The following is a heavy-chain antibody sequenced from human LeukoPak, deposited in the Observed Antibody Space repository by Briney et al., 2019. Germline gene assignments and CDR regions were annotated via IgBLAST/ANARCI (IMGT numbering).Heavy chain of an antibody. D-gene: IGHD3-22*01. CDR2: IIPIFGTA. Sequence: SVKVSCKASGGTFSSYAISWVRQAPGQGLEWMGGIIPIFGTANYAQKFQGRVTMTRDTSTSTVYMELSSLRSEDTAVYYCARQIDVYDDSSVSQGFDYWGQGTLVTVSS. V-gene: IGHV1-69*05. CDR1: GGTFSSYA. J-gene: IGHJ4*02. CDR3: ARQIDVYDDSSVSQGFDY.